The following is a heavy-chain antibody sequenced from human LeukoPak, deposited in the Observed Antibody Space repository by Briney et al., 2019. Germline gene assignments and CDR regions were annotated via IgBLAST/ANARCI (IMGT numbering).Heavy chain of an antibody. CDR2: VSGYNGDT. V-gene: IGHV1-18*01. J-gene: IGHJ4*02. CDR3: ARDIGASAWDRLGYY. Sequence: ASVKVSCKASGYTFTSYGITWVRQAPGQGLEWMGWVSGYNGDTDYAQNLQGRVTMTTDTSTSTAYLELRSLISDDTAVYFCARDIGASAWDRLGYYWGQGTLVTVSP. D-gene: IGHD6-19*01. CDR1: GYTFTSYG.